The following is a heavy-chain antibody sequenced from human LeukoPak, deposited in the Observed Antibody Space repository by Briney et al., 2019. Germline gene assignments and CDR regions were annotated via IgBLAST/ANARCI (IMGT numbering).Heavy chain of an antibody. CDR2: MSPNSGST. CDR1: GYTFTSYD. D-gene: IGHD4-23*01. J-gene: IGHJ5*02. V-gene: IGHV1-8*01. Sequence: ASVKVSCKASGYTFTSYDINWVRQATGQGLEWMGWMSPNSGSTGYAQKFQGRVTMTRDTSISTAYMELSSLRSEDTAVYYCARDYGGNSGWFDPWGQGTLVTVPS. CDR3: ARDYGGNSGWFDP.